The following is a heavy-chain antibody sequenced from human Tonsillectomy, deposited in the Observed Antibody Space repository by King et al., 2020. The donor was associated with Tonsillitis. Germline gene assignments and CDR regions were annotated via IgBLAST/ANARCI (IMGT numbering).Heavy chain of an antibody. CDR2: ISGSGGSI. J-gene: IGHJ3*01. Sequence: VQLLESGGGLVQPGGSLRLSCAASGFTFRTYAMSWVRQAPGKGLEWVSAISGSGGSIYYADSVKGRFTISRDNSRNTVYLEMNSLRAEDTAIYYCAKGYDFWSGPHTFDFWGQGKMVTVSS. D-gene: IGHD3-3*01. CDR3: AKGYDFWSGPHTFDF. CDR1: GFTFRTYA. V-gene: IGHV3-23*01.